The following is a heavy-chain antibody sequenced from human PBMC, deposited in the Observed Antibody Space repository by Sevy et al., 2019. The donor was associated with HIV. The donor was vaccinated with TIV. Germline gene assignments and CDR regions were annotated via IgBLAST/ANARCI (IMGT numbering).Heavy chain of an antibody. Sequence: ASVKVSCKVSGYSLTELSMHWVRQAPGKGLEWMGGFDPEDGETIYAQKFQDRVTMTEDTSTNTANMELSSLRSEDTAVYYCATGLAGEYPECGRTGCFTDEVAYWGQGALVTVSS. CDR2: FDPEDGET. V-gene: IGHV1-24*01. D-gene: IGHD2-8*02. CDR1: GYSLTELS. J-gene: IGHJ4*02. CDR3: ATGLAGEYPECGRTGCFTDEVAY.